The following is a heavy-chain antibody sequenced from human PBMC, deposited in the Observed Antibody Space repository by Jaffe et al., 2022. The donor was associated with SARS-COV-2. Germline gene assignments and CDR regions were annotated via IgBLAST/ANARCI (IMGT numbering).Heavy chain of an antibody. CDR1: GYTFTGYY. CDR3: ASLEYYYDSSGYYPSGMDV. Sequence: QVQLVQSGAEVKKPGASVKVSCKASGYTFTGYYMHWVRQAPGQGLEWMGRINPNSGGTNYAQKFQGRVTMTRDTSISTAYMELSRLRSDDTAVYYCASLEYYYDSSGYYPSGMDVWGQGTTVTVSS. V-gene: IGHV1-2*06. D-gene: IGHD3-22*01. CDR2: INPNSGGT. J-gene: IGHJ6*02.